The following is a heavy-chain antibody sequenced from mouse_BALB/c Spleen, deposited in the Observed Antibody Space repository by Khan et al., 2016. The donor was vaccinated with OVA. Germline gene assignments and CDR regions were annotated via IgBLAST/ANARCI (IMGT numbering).Heavy chain of an antibody. CDR2: VYPSDSYT. CDR3: TRGDPGNFDY. CDR1: GYTFTNYW. V-gene: IGHV1-69*02. Sequence: QVQLQQPGAELVRPGASVNLSCKTSGYTFTNYWINWVKQRPGQGPEWIGNVYPSDSYTNYNHNFKDRATLSVEKSSSTAYMHFRSPTSEDSAVYYCTRGDPGNFDYWGQGTTLTVSS. J-gene: IGHJ2*01. D-gene: IGHD2-13*01.